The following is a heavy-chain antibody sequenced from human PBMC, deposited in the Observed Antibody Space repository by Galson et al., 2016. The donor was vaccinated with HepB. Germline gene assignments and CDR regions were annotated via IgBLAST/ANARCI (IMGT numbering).Heavy chain of an antibody. CDR2: ISYDGSKK. CDR1: GFTFSGYA. D-gene: IGHD5-18*01. V-gene: IGHV3-30-3*01. Sequence: SLRLSCAASGFTFSGYAMHWVRQAPGKGLEWVTLISYDGSKKYYADSVRGRFTISRDNSKNTMYLQMDNLRVEDTAVYYCARAWIQIRDAFDVWGQGTMVTVSS. CDR3: ARAWIQIRDAFDV. J-gene: IGHJ3*01.